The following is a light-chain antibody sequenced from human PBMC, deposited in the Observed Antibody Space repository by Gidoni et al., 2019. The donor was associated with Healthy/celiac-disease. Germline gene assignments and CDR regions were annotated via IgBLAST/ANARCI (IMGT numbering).Light chain of an antibody. CDR2: DGS. V-gene: IGLV2-14*01. Sequence: QSALTQPASVSGPPGQSITLSCTGTSSEVGGYNNVSWYQQHPGEAPKLMIYDGSNRPSGVSNGFSGSKYGSTAALTISGRKAEDEADYYCSSYTGSSTDVFGTGTKVTVL. CDR3: SSYTGSSTDV. CDR1: SSEVGGYNN. J-gene: IGLJ1*01.